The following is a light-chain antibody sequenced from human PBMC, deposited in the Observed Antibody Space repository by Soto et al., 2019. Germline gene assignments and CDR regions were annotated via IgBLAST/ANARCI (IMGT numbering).Light chain of an antibody. CDR2: GAS. V-gene: IGKV3-20*01. CDR3: QQYGSSPWT. J-gene: IGKJ1*01. Sequence: ELVLTQSPGTLSLSPGERATLSCRASQSVSSSYLAWYQQKPGQAPRLLIYGASSRATGIPDRFSGSGSGTDFTLTISRLEPEDVAVYYCQQYGSSPWTFGQGTNVEIK. CDR1: QSVSSSY.